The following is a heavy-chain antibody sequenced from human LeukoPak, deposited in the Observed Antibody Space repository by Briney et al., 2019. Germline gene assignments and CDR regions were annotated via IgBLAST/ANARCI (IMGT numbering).Heavy chain of an antibody. V-gene: IGHV3-30-3*01. Sequence: GGSLRLSCAASGFTFSSYAMHWVRQAPGKGLEWVAVISYDGSNKYYADSVKGRFTISRDNSKNTLYLQMNGLRAEDTAVYYCWAAAGPTEDYWGQGTLVTVSS. J-gene: IGHJ4*02. D-gene: IGHD6-13*01. CDR1: GFTFSSYA. CDR3: WAAAGPTEDY. CDR2: ISYDGSNK.